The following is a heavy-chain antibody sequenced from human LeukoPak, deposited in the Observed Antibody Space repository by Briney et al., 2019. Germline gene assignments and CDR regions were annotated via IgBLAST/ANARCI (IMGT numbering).Heavy chain of an antibody. CDR2: IYSGGST. Sequence: PGGSLRLSRAASGFTVRSNYMSWVRQAPGKGLEWVSVIYSGGSTYYADSVKGRFTISRDNAKNTLYLQMNSLRAEDTAVYYCARPGYSSGWYYYFDYWGQGTLVTVSS. V-gene: IGHV3-53*01. CDR3: ARPGYSSGWYYYFDY. J-gene: IGHJ4*02. CDR1: GFTVRSNY. D-gene: IGHD6-19*01.